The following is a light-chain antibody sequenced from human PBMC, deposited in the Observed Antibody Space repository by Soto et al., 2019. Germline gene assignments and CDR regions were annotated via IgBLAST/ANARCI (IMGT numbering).Light chain of an antibody. J-gene: IGLJ3*02. CDR2: EVI. Sequence: QSALTQPASVSGSPGQSITISCTGTSSEVGGFNYVSWYQQHPGTAPKLMIYEVINRPSGISDRFSGSRSGNTASLTISGLQAEDEADYYCISYTSSSTWVFGGGTKLTVL. V-gene: IGLV2-14*01. CDR3: ISYTSSSTWV. CDR1: SSEVGGFNY.